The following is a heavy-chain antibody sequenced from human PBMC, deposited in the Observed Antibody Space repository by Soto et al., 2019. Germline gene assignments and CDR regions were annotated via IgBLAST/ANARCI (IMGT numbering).Heavy chain of an antibody. CDR1: RFTFTNYA. CDR2: ISASGRDT. J-gene: IGHJ4*02. D-gene: IGHD6-19*01. V-gene: IGHV3-23*01. CDR3: ATWREGAVGSVDY. Sequence: GSLRLSCAASRFTFTNYAMSWFRPAPGVGLDWVSTISASGRDTYYADSVKGRFIISRDNPRNTLYLQMNSLRVEDTAIYYCATWREGAVGSVDYWGQGT.